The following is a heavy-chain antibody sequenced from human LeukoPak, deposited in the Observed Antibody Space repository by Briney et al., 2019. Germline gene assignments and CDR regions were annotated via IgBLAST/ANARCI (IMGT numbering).Heavy chain of an antibody. V-gene: IGHV3-48*03. CDR3: ARPDSTTGY. CDR1: GFTFSSYE. D-gene: IGHD2-2*01. CDR2: VSSSGSTI. Sequence: GGSLRLSCAASGFTFSSYEMNWVRQAPGKGLEWVSYVSSSGSTIYYADSVKGRFTISRDNAKNSLYLQMNSLRAEDTAVYYCARPDSTTGYWGQGTLVTVSS. J-gene: IGHJ4*02.